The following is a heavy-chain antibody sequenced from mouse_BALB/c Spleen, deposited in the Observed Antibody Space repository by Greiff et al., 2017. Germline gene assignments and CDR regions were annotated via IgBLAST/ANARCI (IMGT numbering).Heavy chain of an antibody. J-gene: IGHJ2*01. CDR1: GFNIKDTY. D-gene: IGHD1-1*01. V-gene: IGHV14-3*02. CDR3: ARTRITTVVAPDY. Sequence: DVKLQESGAELVKPGASVKLSCTASGFNIKDTYMHWVKQRPEQGLEWIGRIDPANGNTKYDPKFQGKATITADTSSNTAYLQLSSLTSEDTAVYYCARTRITTVVAPDYWGQGTTLTVSS. CDR2: IDPANGNT.